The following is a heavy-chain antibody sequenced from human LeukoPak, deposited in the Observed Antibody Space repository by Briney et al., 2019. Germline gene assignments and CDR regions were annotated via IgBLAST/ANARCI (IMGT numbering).Heavy chain of an antibody. D-gene: IGHD7-27*01. J-gene: IGHJ6*02. V-gene: IGHV3-7*01. Sequence: GGSLRLSCAASGFTFSSYLMSWVRQAPGKGLEWVANIKQDGSEKYYVDSVKGRFTISRDNAKNSLYLQMNSLRAEDTAVYYCARGCGDYYYGMDVWGQGTTVTVSS. CDR3: ARGCGDYYYGMDV. CDR2: IKQDGSEK. CDR1: GFTFSSYL.